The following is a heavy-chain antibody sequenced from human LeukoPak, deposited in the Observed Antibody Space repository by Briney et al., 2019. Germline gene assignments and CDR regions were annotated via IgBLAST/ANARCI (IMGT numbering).Heavy chain of an antibody. Sequence: KPSETLSLTCAVSGASISSDCYWAWIRQPPGKGLEWIESIYHSGSTYYNPSLKSRVTISVDTSKNQFSLKVRSVTAADTAVYYCARRHREAYNLQGWGQGTLVTVSS. CDR1: GASISSDCY. D-gene: IGHD5-24*01. CDR3: ARRHREAYNLQG. J-gene: IGHJ4*02. V-gene: IGHV4-38-2*01. CDR2: IYHSGST.